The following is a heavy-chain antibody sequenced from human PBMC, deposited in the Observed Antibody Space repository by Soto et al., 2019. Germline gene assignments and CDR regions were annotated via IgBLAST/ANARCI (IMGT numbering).Heavy chain of an antibody. D-gene: IGHD1-7*01. V-gene: IGHV1-69*13. CDR1: GGTFSSYA. J-gene: IGHJ6*02. CDR2: IIPIFGTA. CDR3: ARVELELREGIVYGMDV. Sequence: SVKVSCKASGGTFSSYAISWVRQAPGQGLEWMGGIIPIFGTANYAQKFQGRVTITADESTSTAYMELRSLRSEDTAVYYCARVELELREGIVYGMDVWGQGTKVTVS.